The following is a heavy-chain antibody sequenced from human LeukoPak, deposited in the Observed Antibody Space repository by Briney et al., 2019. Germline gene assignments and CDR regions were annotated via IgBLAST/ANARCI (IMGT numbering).Heavy chain of an antibody. CDR2: ISYDGSNK. CDR1: GFTFSSYG. Sequence: AGSLRLSCAASGFTFSSYGMHWVRQAPGKGLEWVAVISYDGSNKYYADSVKGRFTISRDNSKNTLYLQMNSLRAEDTAVYYCAKDVGGGHSSSWYPPDYWGQGTLVTVSS. J-gene: IGHJ4*02. CDR3: AKDVGGGHSSSWYPPDY. V-gene: IGHV3-30*18. D-gene: IGHD6-13*01.